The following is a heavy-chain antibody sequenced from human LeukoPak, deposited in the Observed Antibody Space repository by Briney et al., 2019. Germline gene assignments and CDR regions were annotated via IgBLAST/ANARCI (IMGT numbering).Heavy chain of an antibody. CDR1: GYTFTGKF. Sequence: ASVKVSCKASGYTFTGKFIHGVRQAPGRGLEWMGWIDPNSGGTDYAQNFQGRVTMTRDTSIDTAYMDLSKLISDDTAVYYCARDREGLAYFDFWGQGTLVTVSS. CDR2: IDPNSGGT. V-gene: IGHV1-2*02. J-gene: IGHJ4*02. CDR3: ARDREGLAYFDF. D-gene: IGHD3/OR15-3a*01.